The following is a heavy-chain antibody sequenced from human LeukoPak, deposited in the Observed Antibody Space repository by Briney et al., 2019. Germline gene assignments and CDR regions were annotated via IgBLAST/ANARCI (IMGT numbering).Heavy chain of an antibody. J-gene: IGHJ4*02. CDR1: GGSLSTYY. CDR2: IYFSGST. V-gene: IGHV4-59*08. Sequence: SETLSLTCTVSGGSLSTYYWSWIRQPPGKGLEWIGYIYFSGSTNYNPSLKSRITISIDMSKNQFSLKLSSVTAADTAVYYCARGIYSSGYYYYFDYWGQGTPVTVSS. D-gene: IGHD6-19*01. CDR3: ARGIYSSGYYYYFDY.